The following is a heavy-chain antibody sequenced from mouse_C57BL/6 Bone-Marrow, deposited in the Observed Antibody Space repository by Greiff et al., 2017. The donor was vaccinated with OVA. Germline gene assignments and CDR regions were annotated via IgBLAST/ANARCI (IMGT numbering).Heavy chain of an antibody. CDR2: IYPGSGST. V-gene: IGHV1-55*01. CDR1: GYTFTSYW. Sequence: QVQLQQPGAELVKPGASVKMSCKASGYTFTSYWLTWVKQRPGQDRQWIRDIYPGSGSTNYNEKFKSKATLTVDTSSSTAYMQLISLAYEDSAVYYCAKDTTDFDYWGQGTTLTVSS. J-gene: IGHJ2*01. CDR3: AKDTTDFDY. D-gene: IGHD1-1*01.